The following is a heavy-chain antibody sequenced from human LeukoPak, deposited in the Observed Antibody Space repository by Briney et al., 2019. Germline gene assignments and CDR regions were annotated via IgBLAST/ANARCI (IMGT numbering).Heavy chain of an antibody. Sequence: GGSLRLSCAASGFTFSSYGMHWVRQAPGKGLEWVAVISYDGSNKYYADSVKGRFTISRDNSKNTLYLQMNSLRAEDTAVYYCAKDVNNWNPYYFDYWGQGTLVTVSS. CDR2: ISYDGSNK. D-gene: IGHD1-20*01. J-gene: IGHJ4*02. CDR3: AKDVNNWNPYYFDY. CDR1: GFTFSSYG. V-gene: IGHV3-30*18.